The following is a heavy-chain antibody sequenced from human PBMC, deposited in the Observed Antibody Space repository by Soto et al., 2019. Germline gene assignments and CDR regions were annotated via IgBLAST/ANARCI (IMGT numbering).Heavy chain of an antibody. CDR3: ARDPPIAVAGLWFDP. D-gene: IGHD6-19*01. Sequence: QVQLVQSGAEVKKPGSSVKVSCKASGGTFSSYTISWVRQAPGQGLEWMGRITPILGIANYAQKFQGRVTITADNSTSTAYMELSSLRSEDTAVYYCARDPPIAVAGLWFDPWGQGTLVTVSS. CDR1: GGTFSSYT. V-gene: IGHV1-69*08. J-gene: IGHJ5*02. CDR2: ITPILGIA.